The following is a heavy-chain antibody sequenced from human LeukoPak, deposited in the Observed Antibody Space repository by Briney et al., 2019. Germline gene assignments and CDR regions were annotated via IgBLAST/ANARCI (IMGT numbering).Heavy chain of an antibody. CDR1: GGSISSYY. Sequence: SETLSLTCTVSGGSISSYYWSWIRQPPGKGLEWIGYIYYSGSTNYNPSLKSRVTIPVDTSKNQFSLKLSSVTAADTAVYYCARDSKGDAFDIWGQGTMVTVSS. J-gene: IGHJ3*02. CDR2: IYYSGST. CDR3: ARDSKGDAFDI. V-gene: IGHV4-59*01.